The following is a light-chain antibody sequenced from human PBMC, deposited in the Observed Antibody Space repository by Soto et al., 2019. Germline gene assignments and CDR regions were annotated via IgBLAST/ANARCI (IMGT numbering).Light chain of an antibody. CDR2: NNN. Sequence: QSALTQPPSASGTPGQRVTISCSGSSSNIGSNSDNWYQQLPGTAPKLLIYNNNQRPSGVPDRFSGSKSGTSASLAISGLQSEDESDYYCAAWDDSLDGPIFGTGTKVTVL. V-gene: IGLV1-44*01. J-gene: IGLJ1*01. CDR1: SSNIGSNS. CDR3: AAWDDSLDGPI.